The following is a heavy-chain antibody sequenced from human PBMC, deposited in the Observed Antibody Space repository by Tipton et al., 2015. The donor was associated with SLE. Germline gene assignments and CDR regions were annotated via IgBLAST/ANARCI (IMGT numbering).Heavy chain of an antibody. D-gene: IGHD6-13*01. CDR1: GGSISSHY. CDR2: IYYSGST. V-gene: IGHV4-59*11. J-gene: IGHJ3*02. Sequence: TLSLTCTVSGGSISSHYWSWIRQPPGKGLEWIGYIYYSGSTNYNPSLKSRVTISVDTSKNQFSLKLSSVTAADTAVYYCARVRRGAAAGKGAFDIWGQGTMVTVSS. CDR3: ARVRRGAAAGKGAFDI.